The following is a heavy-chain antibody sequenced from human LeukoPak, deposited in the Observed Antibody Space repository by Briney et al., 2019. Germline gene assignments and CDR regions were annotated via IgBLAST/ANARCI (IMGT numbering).Heavy chain of an antibody. V-gene: IGHV4-59*12. CDR2: SNYNGVS. J-gene: IGHJ4*02. CDR1: GGSISSYY. CDR3: ARGPISSSFSY. D-gene: IGHD6-13*01. Sequence: PSETLSLTCTVSGGSISSYYWSWIRQPPGKGLEWIGYSNYNGVSNYNPSLKSRVTISVDTSKNQFSLKLSSVTAADTAVYYCARGPISSSFSYWGQGTLVTVSS.